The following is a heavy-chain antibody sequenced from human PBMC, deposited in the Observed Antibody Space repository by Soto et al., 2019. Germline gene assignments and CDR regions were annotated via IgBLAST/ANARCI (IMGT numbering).Heavy chain of an antibody. J-gene: IGHJ6*02. CDR1: GFTFSSYG. D-gene: IGHD5-18*01. Sequence: QVQLVESGGGVVQPGRSLRLSCAASGFTFSSYGMHWVRQAPGKGLEWVAVISYDGSNKYYADSVKGRFTISRDNSKNTLYLQMNSLRAEDTSVYYCAKALRQLWPADYYYGMDVWGQGTTVTVSS. V-gene: IGHV3-30*18. CDR3: AKALRQLWPADYYYGMDV. CDR2: ISYDGSNK.